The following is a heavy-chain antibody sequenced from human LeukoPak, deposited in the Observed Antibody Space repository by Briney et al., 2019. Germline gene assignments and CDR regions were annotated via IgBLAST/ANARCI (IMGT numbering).Heavy chain of an antibody. CDR3: ARGSGSPTYYFDY. CDR2: ISSSSSYI. V-gene: IGHV3-21*01. CDR1: GFTFSSYS. Sequence: GGSLRLSCAASGFTFSSYSMNWVRQAPGKGLEWVSSISSSSSYIYYADSVKGRFTISRDNAKNSLYLQMNSLRAEDTAMYYCARGSGSPTYYFDYWGQGTLVTVSS. D-gene: IGHD1-26*01. J-gene: IGHJ4*02.